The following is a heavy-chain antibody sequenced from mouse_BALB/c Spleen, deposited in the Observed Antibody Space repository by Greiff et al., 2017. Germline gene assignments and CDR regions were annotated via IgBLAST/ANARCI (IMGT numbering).Heavy chain of an antibody. CDR3: ARSLDYDGSRGGMDY. Sequence: QVQLKESGAELVRPGTSVKISCKASGYTFTNYWLGWVKQRPGHGLEWIGDIYPGGGYTNYNEKFKGKATLTADTSSSTAYMQLSSLTSEDSAVYFCARSLDYDGSRGGMDYWGQGTSVTVSS. CDR1: GYTFTNYW. CDR2: IYPGGGYT. D-gene: IGHD1-1*01. V-gene: IGHV1-63*02. J-gene: IGHJ4*01.